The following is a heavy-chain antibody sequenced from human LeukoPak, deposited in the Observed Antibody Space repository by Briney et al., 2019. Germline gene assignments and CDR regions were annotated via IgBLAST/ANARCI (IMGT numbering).Heavy chain of an antibody. CDR3: ASRHYYDSSFDY. Sequence: PSQTLSLTCTVSGGSISSGSYYWSWIRQPAGKGLEWIVRIYTSGSTNYNPSLKSRVTIPVDTSNNQFSLKLSSVTAADTAVYYCASRHYYDSSFDYWGQGTLVTVSS. CDR1: GGSISSGSYY. D-gene: IGHD3-22*01. CDR2: IYTSGST. V-gene: IGHV4-61*02. J-gene: IGHJ4*02.